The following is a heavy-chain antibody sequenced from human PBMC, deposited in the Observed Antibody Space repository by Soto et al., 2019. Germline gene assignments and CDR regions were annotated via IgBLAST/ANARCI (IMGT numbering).Heavy chain of an antibody. J-gene: IGHJ4*02. D-gene: IGHD1-26*01. CDR2: ISGSGDST. CDR1: GFTFSNYA. Sequence: EVQLLESGGGLVQPGGSQRLSYAASGFTFSNYAMNWVRQAPGKGLEWVSVISGSGDSTYYADSVKGRFTISRDNSKNTLYLQMNSLRAEDTAIYYCARRGSGSYYDYWGQGPLVTVSS. V-gene: IGHV3-23*01. CDR3: ARRGSGSYYDY.